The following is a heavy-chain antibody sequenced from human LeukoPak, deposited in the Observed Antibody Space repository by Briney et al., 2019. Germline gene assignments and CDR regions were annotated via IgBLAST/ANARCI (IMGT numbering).Heavy chain of an antibody. Sequence: GGSLRLSCAASGFTFSSYWMHWVRQAPGKGLVWVSRINSDGSSTSYADSVKGRFTISRDNAKNTLYLQMNSLRAEETAVYYCARGPANGYYDSSSYPDYWGQGTLVTVSS. J-gene: IGHJ4*02. CDR2: INSDGSST. D-gene: IGHD3-22*01. V-gene: IGHV3-74*01. CDR3: ARGPANGYYDSSSYPDY. CDR1: GFTFSSYW.